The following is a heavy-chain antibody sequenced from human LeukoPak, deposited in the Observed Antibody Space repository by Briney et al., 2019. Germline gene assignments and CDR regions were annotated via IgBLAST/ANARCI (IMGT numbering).Heavy chain of an antibody. D-gene: IGHD1-26*01. CDR1: GGSISSSSYY. CDR3: ASPRRRGSYPTYFDY. V-gene: IGHV4-39*07. J-gene: IGHJ4*02. Sequence: SETLSLTCTVSGGSISSSSYYWGWIRQPLGKGLEWIGSIYYSGSTYYNPSLKSRVTISVDTSKNQFSLKLSSVTAADTAVYYCASPRRRGSYPTYFDYWGQGTLVTVSS. CDR2: IYYSGST.